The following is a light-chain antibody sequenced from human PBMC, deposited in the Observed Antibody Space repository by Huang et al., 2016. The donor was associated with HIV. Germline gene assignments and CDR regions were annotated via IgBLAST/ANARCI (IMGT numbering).Light chain of an antibody. CDR2: CAS. CDR1: QSVSSN. V-gene: IGKV3-15*01. CDR3: QQYNDWPQT. Sequence: EIVMTQSPATLSVSPGERATLSCRASQSVSSNLAWYQQKPGQAPRLLISCASTRATGSPASVSGSGSGTEFTLTISSLQSEDFAAYYCQQYNDWPQTFGQGTKLEIK. J-gene: IGKJ2*01.